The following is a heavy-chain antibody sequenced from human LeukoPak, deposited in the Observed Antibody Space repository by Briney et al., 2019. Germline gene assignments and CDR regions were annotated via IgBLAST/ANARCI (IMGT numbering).Heavy chain of an antibody. V-gene: IGHV1-18*01. Sequence: ASVKVSCKASGYTFISYGISWGRQAPGQGLEWMGWISAYNGNTNYAQKLQGRVTMTTDTSTSTAYMELRSLRSDDTAVYYCARGEASNGWYFFDYWGQGTLVTVSS. CDR1: GYTFISYG. D-gene: IGHD6-19*01. CDR2: ISAYNGNT. CDR3: ARGEASNGWYFFDY. J-gene: IGHJ4*02.